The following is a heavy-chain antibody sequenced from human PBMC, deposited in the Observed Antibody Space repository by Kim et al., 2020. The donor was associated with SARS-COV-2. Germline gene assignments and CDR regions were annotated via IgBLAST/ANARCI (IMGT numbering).Heavy chain of an antibody. CDR1: GGTFSTYA. J-gene: IGHJ6*02. D-gene: IGHD3-16*02. CDR2: IIPIFGTA. CDR3: ARDLGEGRLGELSLHYGMDV. V-gene: IGHV1-69*13. Sequence: SVKVSCKASGGTFSTYAISWVRQAPGQGLEWMGGIIPIFGTANYAQKFQGRVTITADESTSTAYMELSSLRSEDTAVYYCARDLGEGRLGELSLHYGMDVWGQGTTVTVSS.